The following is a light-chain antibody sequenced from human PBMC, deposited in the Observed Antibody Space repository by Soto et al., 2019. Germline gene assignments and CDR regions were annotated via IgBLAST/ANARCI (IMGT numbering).Light chain of an antibody. CDR2: DTS. V-gene: IGLV1-51*01. Sequence: QSVLTQPTSVSAAPGQKVTISCSGSSSNIGKYHVSWYHQVPGTAPKLLIHDTSERPSGIPDRFSGSKSGTSATLGITGLQTGDEADYYCGTWDSSLSAEVFGGGTKLTVL. CDR3: GTWDSSLSAEV. J-gene: IGLJ3*02. CDR1: SSNIGKYH.